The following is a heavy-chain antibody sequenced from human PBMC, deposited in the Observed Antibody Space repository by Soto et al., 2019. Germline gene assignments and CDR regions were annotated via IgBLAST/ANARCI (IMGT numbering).Heavy chain of an antibody. CDR3: ARESGGATATLDYYYFYMDV. CDR1: GDRFTDYY. Sequence: QVQLVQSGAEVQEPGASVTVSCRASGDRFTDYYMHWVRQAPGQGLEWMGWINPNSGVTKYAQKLQGWVTMTRDTSIRTVYMQLSRLGFDDTAIYYCARESGGATATLDYYYFYMDVWGTGTTVTVSS. J-gene: IGHJ6*03. CDR2: INPNSGVT. V-gene: IGHV1-2*04. D-gene: IGHD5-12*01.